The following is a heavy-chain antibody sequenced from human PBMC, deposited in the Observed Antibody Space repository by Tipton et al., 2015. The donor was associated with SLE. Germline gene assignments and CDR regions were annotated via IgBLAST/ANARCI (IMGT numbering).Heavy chain of an antibody. CDR3: ARDLPVYDILTGYWPDAFDI. CDR2: IYYSGST. D-gene: IGHD3-9*01. V-gene: IGHV4-59*11. CDR1: GGSISSHY. J-gene: IGHJ3*02. Sequence: TLSLTCTVSGGSISSHYWSWIRQPPGKGLEWIGYIYYSGSTNYNPSLKSRVTISVDTSKNQFSLKLSSVTAADTAVYYCARDLPVYDILTGYWPDAFDIWGQGTMVTVSS.